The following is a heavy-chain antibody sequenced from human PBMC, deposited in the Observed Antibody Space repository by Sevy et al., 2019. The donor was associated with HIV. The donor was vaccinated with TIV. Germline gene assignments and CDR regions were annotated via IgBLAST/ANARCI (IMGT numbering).Heavy chain of an antibody. CDR3: ARARDSRFXYGMDV. V-gene: IGHV4-4*07. J-gene: IGHJ6*02. CDR2: IYTSGST. CDR1: GYSISSYY. D-gene: IGHD2-21*02. Sequence: SETLSLTCTVSGYSISSYYWSWIRQPAGKGLEWIGRIYTSGSTNYNPSLKSRVTMSVDTSKNQFSLKLSSVTAADTAVYYXARARDSRFXYGMDVXXQGTTVTVSS.